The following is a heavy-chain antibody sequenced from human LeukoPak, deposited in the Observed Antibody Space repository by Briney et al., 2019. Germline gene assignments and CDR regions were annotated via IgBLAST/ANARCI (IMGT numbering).Heavy chain of an antibody. Sequence: GGSLRLSCVASGITLSNYAVSWVRQAPDKGLDWVSVISDSGGRTYSAASVKGRFTISRDNSKDTLYLQMNSLRAEDTAVYYCARTYCIGSSCPGVFEYWGQGTLVTVSS. V-gene: IGHV3-23*01. J-gene: IGHJ4*02. CDR2: ISDSGGRT. CDR3: ARTYCIGSSCPGVFEY. CDR1: GITLSNYA. D-gene: IGHD2-15*01.